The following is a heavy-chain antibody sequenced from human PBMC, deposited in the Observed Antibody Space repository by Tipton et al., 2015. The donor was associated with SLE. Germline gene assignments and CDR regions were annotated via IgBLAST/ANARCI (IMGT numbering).Heavy chain of an antibody. V-gene: IGHV4-59*12. CDR2: IYHSGST. D-gene: IGHD2-2*01. Sequence: TLSLTCTVAGGSITSYYWSWIRQPPGKGLEWIGYIYHSGSTNYNPSLKSRVTISVDTSKNQFSLKLGSVTAADTSVYYCVGSTAGGFFDYWGQGTLVTVSS. J-gene: IGHJ4*02. CDR1: GGSITSYY. CDR3: VGSTAGGFFDY.